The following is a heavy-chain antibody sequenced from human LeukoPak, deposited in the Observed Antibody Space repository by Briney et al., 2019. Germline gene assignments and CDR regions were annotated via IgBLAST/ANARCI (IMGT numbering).Heavy chain of an antibody. CDR2: ISAYNGNT. Sequence: ASVKVSCKASGYTFTSYGISWVRQAPGQGLEWMGWISAYNGNTNYARKLQGRVTMTTDTSTSTAYMELRSLRSDDTAVYYCARINMVRGTVWFDPWGQGTLVTVSS. CDR1: GYTFTSYG. D-gene: IGHD3-10*01. J-gene: IGHJ5*02. CDR3: ARINMVRGTVWFDP. V-gene: IGHV1-18*01.